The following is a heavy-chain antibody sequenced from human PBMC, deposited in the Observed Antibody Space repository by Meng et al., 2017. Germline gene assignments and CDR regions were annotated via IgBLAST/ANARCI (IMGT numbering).Heavy chain of an antibody. J-gene: IGHJ4*02. CDR3: ASMGY. CDR1: GFLFSRYA. D-gene: IGHD3-10*01. V-gene: IGHV3-30*01. CDR2: ISYVGSNK. Sequence: QGRLLAAGEGCVQPRRCRRPSCSVLGFLFSRYAMPWVRQAPGKGLEWVAVISYVGSNKYYANSVKGRFTISRDNSQNTLYLQMNSLRAEDTAVYYCASMGYWGQGTLVTVSS.